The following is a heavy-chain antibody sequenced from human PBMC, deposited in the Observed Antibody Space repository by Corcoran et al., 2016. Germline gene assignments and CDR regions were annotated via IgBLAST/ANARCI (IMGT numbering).Heavy chain of an antibody. J-gene: IGHJ6*02. Sequence: QLQLQESGPGLVKPSETLSLTCTVSGGSISSSSYYWGWIRQPPGKGLEWIGSIYYSGSTYYNPSLKSRVTISVDTSKNKFSLKLSSVTAADTAVYYCAIVGLRPYYYCIYVWGPGTTVTFSS. CDR3: AIVGLRPYYYCIYV. CDR2: IYYSGST. V-gene: IGHV4-39*07. CDR1: GGSISSSSYY.